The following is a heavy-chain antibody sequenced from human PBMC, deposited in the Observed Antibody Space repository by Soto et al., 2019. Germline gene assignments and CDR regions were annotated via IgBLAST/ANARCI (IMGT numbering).Heavy chain of an antibody. CDR1: GYTFTSYG. Sequence: ASVKVSCKASGYTFTSYGISWVRQAPGQGLEWMGWIIAYNGNTNYAQKLQGRVTMTTDTSTTTAYMELRSLRSDDTAVYYCARDVGSASRTVWYSDTDYWGQGTLVTVSS. J-gene: IGHJ4*02. CDR3: ARDVGSASRTVWYSDTDY. V-gene: IGHV1-18*01. CDR2: IIAYNGNT. D-gene: IGHD6-19*01.